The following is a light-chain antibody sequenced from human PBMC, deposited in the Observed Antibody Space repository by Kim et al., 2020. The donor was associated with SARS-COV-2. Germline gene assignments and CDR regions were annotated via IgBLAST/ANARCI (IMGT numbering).Light chain of an antibody. CDR3: QQCKGAPWT. Sequence: ASVGDRVTITDRASQGISNYLAWYQQKPGKVPKLLIYAASALRSGVPSRFSGSGSGTDFTLTITSLQPEDVAVYYCQQCKGAPWTFGHGTKVDIK. CDR1: QGISNY. J-gene: IGKJ1*01. V-gene: IGKV1-27*01. CDR2: AAS.